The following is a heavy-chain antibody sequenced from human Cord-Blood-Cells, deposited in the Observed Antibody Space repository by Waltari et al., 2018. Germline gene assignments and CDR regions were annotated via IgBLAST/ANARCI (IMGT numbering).Heavy chain of an antibody. CDR1: GFTCSSYE. V-gene: IGHV3-48*03. D-gene: IGHD3-3*01. CDR2: ISSSGCTI. Sequence: EVQLVESGGGLVQPGGSLRLSCAASGFTCSSYEMNWVRQATGQGQEWVSYISSSGCTIYYADSVKGRFTISRDNAKNSLYLQMNSLRAEDTAVYYCARDQRGPTIFGVVITYGMDVWGQGTTVTVSS. CDR3: ARDQRGPTIFGVVITYGMDV. J-gene: IGHJ6*02.